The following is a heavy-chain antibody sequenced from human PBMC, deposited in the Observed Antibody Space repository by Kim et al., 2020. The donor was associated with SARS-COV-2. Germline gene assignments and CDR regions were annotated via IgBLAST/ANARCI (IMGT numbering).Heavy chain of an antibody. Sequence: GGSLRLSCAASGFTFSSYAMSWVRQAPGKGLEWVSAISGSGGSTYYADSVKGRFTISRDNSKNTLYLQMNSLRAEDTAVYYCAKTTGAAAGTTAGAFDIWGQGTMVTVSS. CDR1: GFTFSSYA. CDR3: AKTTGAAAGTTAGAFDI. CDR2: ISGSGGST. V-gene: IGHV3-23*01. J-gene: IGHJ3*02. D-gene: IGHD6-13*01.